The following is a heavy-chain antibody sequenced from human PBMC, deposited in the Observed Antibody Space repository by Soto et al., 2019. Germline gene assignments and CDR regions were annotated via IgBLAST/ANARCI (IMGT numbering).Heavy chain of an antibody. Sequence: ESGGGLVQPGGSLRLSCAASGFTFSSYAMSWVRQAPGKGLEWVSAISGSGGSTYYADSVKGRFTISRDNSKNTLYLQMNSLRAEDTAVYYCAKDPGYYDFWSGYFSSYGMDVWGQGTTVTVSS. V-gene: IGHV3-23*01. CDR2: ISGSGGST. CDR3: AKDPGYYDFWSGYFSSYGMDV. D-gene: IGHD3-3*01. J-gene: IGHJ6*02. CDR1: GFTFSSYA.